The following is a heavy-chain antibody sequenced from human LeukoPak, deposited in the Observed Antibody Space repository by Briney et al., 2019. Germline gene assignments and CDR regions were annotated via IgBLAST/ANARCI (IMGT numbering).Heavy chain of an antibody. Sequence: PGGSLRLSCAASGFTFSSYAMSWVRQAPGKGLEWVSAISGSGGSTYYADSVKGRFTISRDNSKNTLYLQMNSLRAEDTAVYYCAKGLLGVVVVAATTRAVFDYWGQGTLVTVSS. D-gene: IGHD2-15*01. J-gene: IGHJ4*02. CDR3: AKGLLGVVVVAATTRAVFDY. V-gene: IGHV3-23*01. CDR2: ISGSGGST. CDR1: GFTFSSYA.